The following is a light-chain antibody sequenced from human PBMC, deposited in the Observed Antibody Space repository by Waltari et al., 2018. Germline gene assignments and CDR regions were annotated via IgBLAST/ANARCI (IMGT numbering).Light chain of an antibody. V-gene: IGLV2-8*01. Sequence: QSALTQPPSASGSPGQSVTISCTGTSSDVGAYNYVSWYQQHPGKAPKLMIYEVNERPSGVPERFSGSKSGNTASLTVSGLQAEDEADYYCSSYAGSNTVVFGGGTKLTVL. CDR2: EVN. CDR1: SSDVGAYNY. J-gene: IGLJ2*01. CDR3: SSYAGSNTVV.